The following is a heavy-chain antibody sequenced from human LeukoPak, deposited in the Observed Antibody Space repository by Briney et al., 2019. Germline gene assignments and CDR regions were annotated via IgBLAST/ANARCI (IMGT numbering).Heavy chain of an antibody. D-gene: IGHD2/OR15-2a*01. J-gene: IGHJ3*01. CDR2: IIPIFATA. CDR1: GGTFSSYA. CDR3: ARENNYHAFDF. V-gene: IGHV1-69*05. Sequence: GASVKVSCKASGGTFSSYAISWMRQAPGQGLEWMGVIIPIFATAYYAQRLQGRVTITTDESTTTAYMELSSLRSEDTAVYYCARENNYHAFDFWGQGTLVTVSS.